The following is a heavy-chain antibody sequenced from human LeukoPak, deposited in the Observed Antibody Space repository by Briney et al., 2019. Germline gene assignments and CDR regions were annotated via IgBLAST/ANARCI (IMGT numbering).Heavy chain of an antibody. Sequence: GESLKISCKGSGYSFTNYWIGWVRQMPGKGLEWMGIIYPGDSDTKYSPSFQGQVTISADKSISTAYLQWRCLKASVTAMYYCARGYIGNYYVYSDYWGQGTLVTVSS. CDR2: IYPGDSDT. CDR1: GYSFTNYW. V-gene: IGHV5-51*01. J-gene: IGHJ4*02. D-gene: IGHD1-26*01. CDR3: ARGYIGNYYVYSDY.